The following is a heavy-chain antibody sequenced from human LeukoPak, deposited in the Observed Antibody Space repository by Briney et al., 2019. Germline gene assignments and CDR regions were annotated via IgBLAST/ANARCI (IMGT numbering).Heavy chain of an antibody. V-gene: IGHV4-4*02. CDR1: GGSISSSNW. Sequence: PSGTLSLTCAVSGGSISSSNWWSWVRQPPGKGLEWIGEIYHSGSTNYNPSLKSRVTISVDKSKNQFSLKLSSVTAADTAVYYCARGGAEVVPAASGWFDPWGQGTLVTVSS. CDR2: IYHSGST. D-gene: IGHD2-2*01. J-gene: IGHJ5*02. CDR3: ARGGAEVVPAASGWFDP.